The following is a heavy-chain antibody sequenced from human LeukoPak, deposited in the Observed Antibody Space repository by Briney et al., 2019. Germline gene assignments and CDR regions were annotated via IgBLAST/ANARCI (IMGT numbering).Heavy chain of an antibody. CDR2: ISRSSTSI. CDR3: AKVGTGNQYGSGDFDL. Sequence: GGSLRLSYASSGFSFSSHSMNWVRQAPGKGLEWVSAISRSSTSIKYADSVKGRFTISRDDAKSSVYLEMNSLRADDTAVYYCAKVGTGNQYGSGDFDLWGQGSLVTVSS. D-gene: IGHD3-10*01. V-gene: IGHV3-21*06. J-gene: IGHJ4*02. CDR1: GFSFSSHS.